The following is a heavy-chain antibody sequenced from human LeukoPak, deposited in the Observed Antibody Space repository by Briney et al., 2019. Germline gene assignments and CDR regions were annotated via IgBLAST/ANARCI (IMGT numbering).Heavy chain of an antibody. Sequence: PSETLSLTCTVSGGSISSYSWSWIRQPPGKGLEWIGYIYYSGRTTYNPSLRSRVTMSIDTSRNQFSLKLNSVTAADTAVYYCAGDYGSGSYRFDYWGQGALVNVSP. D-gene: IGHD3-10*01. J-gene: IGHJ4*02. CDR2: IYYSGRT. CDR3: AGDYGSGSYRFDY. V-gene: IGHV4-59*12. CDR1: GGSISSYS.